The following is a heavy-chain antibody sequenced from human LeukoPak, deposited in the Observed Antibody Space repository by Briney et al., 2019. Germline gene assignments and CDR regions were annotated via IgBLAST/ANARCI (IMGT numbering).Heavy chain of an antibody. Sequence: PGGSLRLSCAASGFTFSSYGMHWVRQAPGKGLEWVAFIRYDGSNKYYADSVKGRFTISRDNSKNTLYLQMNSLRAEDTAVYYCAKGVLRYFDWSKREYYFDYWGQGTLVTVSS. D-gene: IGHD3-9*01. J-gene: IGHJ4*02. CDR2: IRYDGSNK. CDR3: AKGVLRYFDWSKREYYFDY. CDR1: GFTFSSYG. V-gene: IGHV3-30*02.